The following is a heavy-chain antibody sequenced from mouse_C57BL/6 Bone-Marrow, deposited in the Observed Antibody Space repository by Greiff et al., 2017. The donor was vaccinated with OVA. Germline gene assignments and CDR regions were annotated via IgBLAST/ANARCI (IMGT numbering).Heavy chain of an antibody. CDR1: GYTFTSYG. J-gene: IGHJ2*01. CDR2: IYPRSGNT. D-gene: IGHD3-2*02. V-gene: IGHV1-81*01. CDR3: ARGSSGYGY. Sequence: QVQLKESGAELARPGASVKLSCKASGYTFTSYGISWVKQSTGPGLEWIGEIYPRSGNTYYNEKFKGKATLTADKSSSTAYMELRSLTSEDSAVYFCARGSSGYGYWGQGTTLTVSS.